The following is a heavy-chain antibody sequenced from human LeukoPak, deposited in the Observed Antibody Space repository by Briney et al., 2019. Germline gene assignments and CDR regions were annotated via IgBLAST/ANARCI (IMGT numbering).Heavy chain of an antibody. CDR2: IYYSGST. Sequence: NPSETLSLTCSVSGGSISDYYWGWIRQPPGKGLEWIGSIYYSGSTYYNPSLKSRVTISVDTSKNQFSLKLSSVTAADTAVYYCARHITIAVAGTGTGDYWGQGTLVTVSS. J-gene: IGHJ4*02. CDR1: GGSISDYY. D-gene: IGHD6-19*01. V-gene: IGHV4-39*01. CDR3: ARHITIAVAGTGTGDY.